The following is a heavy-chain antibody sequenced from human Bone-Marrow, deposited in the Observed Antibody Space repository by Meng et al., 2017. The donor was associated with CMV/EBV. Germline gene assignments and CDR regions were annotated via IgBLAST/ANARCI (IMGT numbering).Heavy chain of an antibody. CDR2: ISYDGSNK. Sequence: GESLKISCAASGFSVSSYYMSWVRQAPGKGLEWVAVISYDGSNKYYADSVKGRFTISRDNSKNTLYLQMNSLRAEDTAVYYCARASTTEEYFQHWGQGTLVTASS. V-gene: IGHV3-30-3*01. CDR1: GFSVSSYY. J-gene: IGHJ1*01. CDR3: ARASTTEEYFQH. D-gene: IGHD1-1*01.